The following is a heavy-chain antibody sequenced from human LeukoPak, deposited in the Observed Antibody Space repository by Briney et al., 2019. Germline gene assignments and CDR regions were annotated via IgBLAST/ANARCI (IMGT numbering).Heavy chain of an antibody. CDR2: TSYDGSYK. V-gene: IGHV3-30*18. CDR1: GFTFSNYG. J-gene: IGHJ6*02. Sequence: GGSLRLSCTASGFTFSNYGIHWVRQAPGKGLEWVAVTSYDGSYKNYADSVKGRFTISRDNSKNTLYLQMTSLRAEDTAVYYCAKDRICCIPARGMDVWGQGTTVTVSS. CDR3: AKDRICCIPARGMDV. D-gene: IGHD2-15*01.